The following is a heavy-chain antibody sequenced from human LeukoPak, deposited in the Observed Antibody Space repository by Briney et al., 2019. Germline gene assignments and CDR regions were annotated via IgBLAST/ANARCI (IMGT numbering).Heavy chain of an antibody. Sequence: SETLSLTCTVSGGSISSYYWSWIRQPAGKGLEWIGRIYTSGSTNYNSSLKSRVTMSVDTSKNQFSLKLSSVTAADTAVYYCARGRSTSPLSYGMDVWGQGTTVTVSS. D-gene: IGHD2-2*01. CDR1: GGSISSYY. CDR2: IYTSGST. V-gene: IGHV4-4*07. CDR3: ARGRSTSPLSYGMDV. J-gene: IGHJ6*02.